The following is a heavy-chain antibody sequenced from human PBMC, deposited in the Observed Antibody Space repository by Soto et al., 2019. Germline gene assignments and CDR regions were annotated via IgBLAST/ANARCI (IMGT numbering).Heavy chain of an antibody. D-gene: IGHD5-12*01. CDR3: ARDPGGYSGYDSYYGMDV. V-gene: IGHV4-31*11. CDR1: GGYISSGYY. CDR2: IYYSGST. Sequence: SETLSITCAVSGGYISSGYYCAWIRKPPGKGLEWIGCIYYSGSTYYNPSLKSRVTISVDTSKNQFSLKLSSVTAADTAVYYCARDPGGYSGYDSYYGMDVWGQGTTVTVSS. J-gene: IGHJ6*02.